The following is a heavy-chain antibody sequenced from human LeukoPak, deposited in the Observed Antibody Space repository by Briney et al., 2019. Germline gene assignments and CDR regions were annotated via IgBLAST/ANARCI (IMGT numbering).Heavy chain of an antibody. J-gene: IGHJ6*02. CDR1: GFTVSSNY. CDR2: IYSGGST. V-gene: IGHV3-53*01. D-gene: IGHD5-18*01. CDR3: ARDYGYSYGFYYYYYGMDV. Sequence: GGSLRLSCAASGFTVSSNYMSWVRQAPGKGLGWVSVIYSGGSTYYADSVKGRFTISRDNAKNTLYLQMNSLRAEDTAVYYCARDYGYSYGFYYYYYGMDVWGQGTTVTVSS.